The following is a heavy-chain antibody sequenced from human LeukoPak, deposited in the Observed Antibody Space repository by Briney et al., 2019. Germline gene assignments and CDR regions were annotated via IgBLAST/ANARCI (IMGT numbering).Heavy chain of an antibody. Sequence: SETLSLTCAVSGYSISSGYYWGWIRQPPGKGLEWIGSIYHSGSTYYNPSLKSRVTISVDTSKDQFSLKLSSVTAADTAVYHCARVHYDILTAENYYFDYWGQGTLVTVSS. J-gene: IGHJ4*02. CDR2: IYHSGST. CDR1: GYSISSGYY. V-gene: IGHV4-38-2*01. D-gene: IGHD3-9*01. CDR3: ARVHYDILTAENYYFDY.